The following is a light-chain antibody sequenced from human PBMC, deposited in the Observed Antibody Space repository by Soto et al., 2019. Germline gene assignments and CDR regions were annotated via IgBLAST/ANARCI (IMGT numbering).Light chain of an antibody. J-gene: IGKJ1*01. CDR2: GAS. V-gene: IGKV3-15*01. CDR1: QSISIN. CDR3: QQYDTGLT. Sequence: EIVMTQSPATVSVSPGERATLYCRASQSISINLAWYQLKPGQAPRLLIYGASPRATGGSAGFSGSGSGTDFTLNMNGLQSGDIGVYYCQQYDTGLTFGQGNKVEI.